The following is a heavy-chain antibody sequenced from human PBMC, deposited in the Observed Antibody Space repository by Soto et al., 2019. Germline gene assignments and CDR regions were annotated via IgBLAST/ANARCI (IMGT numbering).Heavy chain of an antibody. J-gene: IGHJ6*03. CDR3: AREPRIGVRGSFGYYYMDV. D-gene: IGHD3-16*01. CDR2: ISAYNGNT. CDR1: GYTFTSYG. V-gene: IGHV1-18*01. Sequence: QVQLVQSGAEVKKPGASVKVSCKASGYTFTSYGISWVRQAPGQGLEWMGWISAYNGNTNYAQKLQGRVTMTTDTSTSTAYMELRSLRSDDTAVYYCAREPRIGVRGSFGYYYMDVWGKGTTVTVSS.